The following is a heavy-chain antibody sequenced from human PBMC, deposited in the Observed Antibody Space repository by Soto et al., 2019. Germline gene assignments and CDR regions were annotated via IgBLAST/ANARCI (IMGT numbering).Heavy chain of an antibody. Sequence: GESLKISCKGSGYSFTSYWIGWVRQMPGKGLEWMGIIYPGDSDTRYSPSFHGQVTISADKSISTAYLQWSSLKASDTAMYYCARGGCSGGSCYSWGAFDIWGQGTMVTVSS. CDR2: IYPGDSDT. CDR3: ARGGCSGGSCYSWGAFDI. CDR1: GYSFTSYW. V-gene: IGHV5-51*01. J-gene: IGHJ3*02. D-gene: IGHD2-15*01.